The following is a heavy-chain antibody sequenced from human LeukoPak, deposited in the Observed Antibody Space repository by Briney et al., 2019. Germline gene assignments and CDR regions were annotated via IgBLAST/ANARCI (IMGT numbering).Heavy chain of an antibody. CDR1: GFTFSSYA. Sequence: PGGSLRLSCAASGFTFSSYAMHWVRQAPGKGLEWVAVISYDGSNKYYADSVKGRFTISRDNAKNSLYLQMNSLRAEDTAVYYCARGGSYGDYSRVWGQGTTVTVSS. J-gene: IGHJ6*02. CDR2: ISYDGSNK. V-gene: IGHV3-30-3*01. D-gene: IGHD4-17*01. CDR3: ARGGSYGDYSRV.